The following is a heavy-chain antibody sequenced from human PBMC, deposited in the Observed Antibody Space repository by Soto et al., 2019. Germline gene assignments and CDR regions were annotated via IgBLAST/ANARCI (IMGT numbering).Heavy chain of an antibody. D-gene: IGHD4-17*01. V-gene: IGHV1-69*02. CDR3: ARYRTVTGPAFDI. Sequence: ASVKVSCKASGGTFSSYTISWVRQAPGQGLEWMGRIIPILGIANYAQKFQGRVTITADKSTSTAYMELSSLRSEDTAVYYCARYRTVTGPAFDIWGQGTMVTVSS. J-gene: IGHJ3*02. CDR1: GGTFSSYT. CDR2: IIPILGIA.